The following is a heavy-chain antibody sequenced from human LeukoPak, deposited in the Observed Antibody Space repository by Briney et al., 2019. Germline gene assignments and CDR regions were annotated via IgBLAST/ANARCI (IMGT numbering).Heavy chain of an antibody. CDR3: ARRGGNCSGGSCYDFDY. D-gene: IGHD2-15*01. CDR1: GGSFSGYY. V-gene: IGHV4-34*01. J-gene: IGHJ4*02. Sequence: PSETLSLTCAVYGGSFSGYYWSWIRQPPGKGLEWIGEINHSGSTNYNPSLKSRVTISVDTSKNQFSLKLSSVTAADTAVYYCARRGGNCSGGSCYDFDYWGQGTLVTVSS. CDR2: INHSGST.